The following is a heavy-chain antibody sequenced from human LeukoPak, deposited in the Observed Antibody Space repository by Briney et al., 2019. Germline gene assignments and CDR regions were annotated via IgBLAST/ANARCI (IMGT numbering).Heavy chain of an antibody. Sequence: PGQSLRLSCAASGFTFRDYYMSWIRQAPGKGLEWLSYIDSRGDTKSYSDSVKGRFTISRDNSKNTLYLQMNSLRAEDTAVYYCARDLTRWDLMGGYWGQGTLVTVSS. J-gene: IGHJ4*02. V-gene: IGHV3-11*04. CDR1: GFTFRDYY. CDR3: ARDLTRWDLMGGY. D-gene: IGHD1-26*01. CDR2: IDSRGDTK.